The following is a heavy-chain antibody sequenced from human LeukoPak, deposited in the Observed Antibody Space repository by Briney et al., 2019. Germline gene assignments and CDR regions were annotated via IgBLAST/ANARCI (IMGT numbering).Heavy chain of an antibody. CDR1: GGSISNNY. CDR3: ARHGLKLVGASTIYFDN. Sequence: SETLSLSCSVSGGSISNNYWSWIRQSPEKGLEWIGYIHSSGSTDYNPSFKSRVVVSVDTSKNQFSLKLYSVTAADTAVYYCARHGLKLVGASTIYFDNWGQGTLVTVSS. J-gene: IGHJ4*02. CDR2: IHSSGST. D-gene: IGHD1-26*01. V-gene: IGHV4-59*08.